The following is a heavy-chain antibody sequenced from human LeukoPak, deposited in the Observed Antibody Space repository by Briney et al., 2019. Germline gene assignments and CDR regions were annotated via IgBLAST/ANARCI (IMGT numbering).Heavy chain of an antibody. CDR1: GFTFSSYG. CDR3: AKDQQNLNFDY. J-gene: IGHJ4*02. D-gene: IGHD6-13*01. CDR2: ISYDGSNE. Sequence: GGSLRLSCAASGFTFSSYGMHWVRQAPGKGLEWVAVISYDGSNEYYADSVKGRFTISRDNSKNTLYLQMNSLRAEDTAVYYCAKDQQNLNFDYWGQGTLVTVSS. V-gene: IGHV3-30*18.